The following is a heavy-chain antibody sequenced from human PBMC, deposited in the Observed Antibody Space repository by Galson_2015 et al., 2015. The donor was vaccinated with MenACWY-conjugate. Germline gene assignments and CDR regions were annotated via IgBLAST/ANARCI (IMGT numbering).Heavy chain of an antibody. D-gene: IGHD4/OR15-4a*01. CDR2: INGDESTT. J-gene: IGHJ4*02. Sequence: SLRLSCAVSGFTFSNYWIHWVRHIPGKGLACVSCINGDESTTDYAASVKGRFTISRDNAKNTLFLQMNRLRTEDTAVYYCVRGANVWKGVDYWGQGTLVNVSS. V-gene: IGHV3-74*01. CDR1: GFTFSNYW. CDR3: VRGANVWKGVDY.